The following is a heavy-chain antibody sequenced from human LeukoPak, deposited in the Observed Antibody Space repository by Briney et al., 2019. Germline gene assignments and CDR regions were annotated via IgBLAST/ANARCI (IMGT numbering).Heavy chain of an antibody. CDR2: FYYSGST. Sequence: SETLSLTCTVSGGSISSGSYYWSWIRQPPGKGLEWIGYFYYSGSTNYNPSLKSRVTISVDTSKNQFSLKLNSVTAADTAVYYCARGGGSGWPNWFDPWGQGTLVTVSS. D-gene: IGHD6-19*01. J-gene: IGHJ5*02. V-gene: IGHV4-61*01. CDR3: ARGGGSGWPNWFDP. CDR1: GGSISSGSYY.